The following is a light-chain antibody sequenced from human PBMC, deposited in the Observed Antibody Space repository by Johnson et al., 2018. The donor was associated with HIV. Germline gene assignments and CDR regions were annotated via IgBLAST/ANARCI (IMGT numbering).Light chain of an antibody. Sequence: QSVLTQPPSVSAAPGQKVTISCSGSSSNIGNNYVSWYQQLPGTAPKLLIYDNNKRPSGIPDRFSGSKSGTSATLGITGLQTGDEADYYCGTWDSTLRPPPHVFGTGTNVTVL. CDR3: GTWDSTLRPPPHV. CDR2: DNN. J-gene: IGLJ1*01. V-gene: IGLV1-51*01. CDR1: SSNIGNNY.